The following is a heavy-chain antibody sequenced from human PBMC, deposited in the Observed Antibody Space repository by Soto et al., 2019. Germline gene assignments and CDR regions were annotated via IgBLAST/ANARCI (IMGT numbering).Heavy chain of an antibody. CDR1: GGTFRSSA. D-gene: IGHD4-4*01. CDR3: ARDSARLQLGGNYYYIMDD. V-gene: IGHV1-69*12. J-gene: IGHJ6*02. CDR2: SIPIFPTP. Sequence: QVQLVQSGAEVKKPGSSVKLSCKAAGGTFRSSAISWVRQAPGQGLEWMGGSIPIFPTPDYGQKFQERVTITADESASTAYMELSSLPSQDTAVYYCARDSARLQLGGNYYYIMDDWGQGTTVTVSS.